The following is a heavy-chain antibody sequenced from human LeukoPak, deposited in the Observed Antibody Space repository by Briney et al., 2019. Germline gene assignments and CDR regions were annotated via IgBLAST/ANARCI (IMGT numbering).Heavy chain of an antibody. V-gene: IGHV3-23*01. CDR1: GFSFSSYA. Sequence: PGGSLRLSCAASGFSFSSYAMSWVRQAPGKGLEWVSALSGTGRSIYYADSVRGRFTISRDNSKNTLFLQVNSLRAEDTAVYYCAKGGDSSSWLFDFWGQGTLVTASS. J-gene: IGHJ4*02. CDR3: AKGGDSSSWLFDF. CDR2: LSGTGRSI. D-gene: IGHD6-13*01.